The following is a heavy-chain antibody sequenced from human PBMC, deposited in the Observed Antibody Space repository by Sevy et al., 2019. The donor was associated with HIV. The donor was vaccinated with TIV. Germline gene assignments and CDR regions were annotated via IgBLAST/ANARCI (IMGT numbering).Heavy chain of an antibody. D-gene: IGHD3-10*01. CDR1: GFTFSNYW. Sequence: GGSLRLSCAASGFTFSNYWMHWVRRAPGKGLVWVSRISSDGTNTIDADSVKGRFTLSRDNAKNTLYLHMNSLTAEDTAMYYCARDMSTMVAFDIWGHGTMVTVSS. CDR2: ISSDGTNT. CDR3: ARDMSTMVAFDI. V-gene: IGHV3-74*01. J-gene: IGHJ3*02.